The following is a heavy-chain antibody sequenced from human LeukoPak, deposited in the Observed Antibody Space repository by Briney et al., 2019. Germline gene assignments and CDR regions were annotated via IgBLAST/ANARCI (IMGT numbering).Heavy chain of an antibody. CDR1: GGSISSGGYY. D-gene: IGHD3-22*01. CDR3: AREGYYDSSGYRPVDY. CDR2: IYYSGST. Sequence: PSETLSLTCTVSGGSISSGGYYWSWIRQHPGKGLEWIGYIYYSGSTYYNPSLKSRVTISVDTSKNQFSLKLSSVTAADTAVYYCAREGYYDSSGYRPVDYWGQGTLVTVSS. V-gene: IGHV4-31*03. J-gene: IGHJ4*02.